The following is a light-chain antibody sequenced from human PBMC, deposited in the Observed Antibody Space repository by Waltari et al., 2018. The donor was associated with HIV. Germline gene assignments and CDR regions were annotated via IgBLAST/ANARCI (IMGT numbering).Light chain of an antibody. CDR1: ALTKRY. CDR2: KDT. Sequence: DLTQPPSVSVPPGQTATITCTGDALTKRYGYWYQKKSGQAPVLFINKDTERLSGVPGRFSGSSSGTSLTLTINEVRAEDEAEYYCQSSDSSGVDFVVFGGGTKLTV. CDR3: QSSDSSGVDFVV. J-gene: IGLJ2*01. V-gene: IGLV3-25*03.